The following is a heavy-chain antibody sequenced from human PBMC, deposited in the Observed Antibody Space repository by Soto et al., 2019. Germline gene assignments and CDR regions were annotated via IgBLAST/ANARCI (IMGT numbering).Heavy chain of an antibody. CDR3: VRDSHGDY. J-gene: IGHJ4*02. V-gene: IGHV3-74*01. CDR1: GFTFSNYW. CDR2: IDHDGPT. Sequence: EVQLVESGGGLVQPGGSLRLSCAGSGFTFSNYWMHWVRQAPGKGLEWVSRIDHDGPTDYADSVRGRFTISRDNAENTLYLQMNRLRPEDTAVYYCVRDSHGDYWGKGTLVTVSS.